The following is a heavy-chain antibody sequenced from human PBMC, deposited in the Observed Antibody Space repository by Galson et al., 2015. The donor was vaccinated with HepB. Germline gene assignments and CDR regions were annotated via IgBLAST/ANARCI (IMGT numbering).Heavy chain of an antibody. J-gene: IGHJ4*02. Sequence: SVKVSCKASGYTFISYGISWVRQAPGQGLEWMGWISAYNGDTNYAQRVQGRVTMTTDTSTSTAYMEPRSLTSDDTAVYYCARDGSGTWGDYWGQGTLVTVSS. CDR1: GYTFISYG. CDR2: ISAYNGDT. V-gene: IGHV1-18*04. D-gene: IGHD3-10*01. CDR3: ARDGSGTWGDY.